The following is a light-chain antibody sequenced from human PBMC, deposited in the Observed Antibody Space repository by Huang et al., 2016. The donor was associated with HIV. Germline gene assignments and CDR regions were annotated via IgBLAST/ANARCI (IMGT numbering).Light chain of an antibody. J-gene: IGKJ1*01. CDR1: QSLLNSNGYNY. CDR3: MHAIESPRT. CDR2: LSS. V-gene: IGKV2-28*01. Sequence: DIVMTQSPLSLSVTPGEPASISCRSSQSLLNSNGYNYLDWYFQKPGQSPQLLIYLSSNRASGVPDRFSGSGAGTECTLKISRVEAEDVGVYYCMHAIESPRTCGQGTKVEIK.